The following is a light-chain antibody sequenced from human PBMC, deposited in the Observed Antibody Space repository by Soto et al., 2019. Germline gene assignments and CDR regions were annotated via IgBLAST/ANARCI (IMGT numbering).Light chain of an antibody. J-gene: IGKJ1*01. Sequence: DIVLTQSPGTLSLSPGERAALSCSASQSVSSNYLAWYQQKPAQAPRLLIYGTSNRATGIPARFSGSGSGTEFTLTILSLQSEDSAVYFCQEYNNWPRTFGQGTKVDIK. CDR2: GTS. CDR1: QSVSSN. V-gene: IGKV3-15*01. CDR3: QEYNNWPRT.